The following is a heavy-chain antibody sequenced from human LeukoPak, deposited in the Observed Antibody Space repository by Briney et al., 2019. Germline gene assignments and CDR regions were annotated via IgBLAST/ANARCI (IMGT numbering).Heavy chain of an antibody. Sequence: GESLKISCKGSGYSFTTYWIGWVRPMPGKGLEWMGIIYPGDSDTRYSPSFQGQVTISVDKSTTTAYLQWSSLKASDTAMYYCARPDSSGWFQIDYWGQGTLVTVSS. J-gene: IGHJ4*02. CDR3: ARPDSSGWFQIDY. D-gene: IGHD6-19*01. CDR1: GYSFTTYW. V-gene: IGHV5-51*01. CDR2: IYPGDSDT.